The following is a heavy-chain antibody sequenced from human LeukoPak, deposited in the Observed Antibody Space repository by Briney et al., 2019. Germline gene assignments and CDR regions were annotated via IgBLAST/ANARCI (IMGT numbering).Heavy chain of an antibody. V-gene: IGHV4-38-2*02. Sequence: SETLSLTCTVSGYSISSGYYWGWIRQPPGKGLEWIGSIYHSGSTYYNPSLKSRVTISVDTSKNQFSLKLSYVTAADTAVYYCARGGIAARLIDYWGQGTLVTVSS. CDR1: GYSISSGYY. J-gene: IGHJ4*02. D-gene: IGHD6-6*01. CDR2: IYHSGST. CDR3: ARGGIAARLIDY.